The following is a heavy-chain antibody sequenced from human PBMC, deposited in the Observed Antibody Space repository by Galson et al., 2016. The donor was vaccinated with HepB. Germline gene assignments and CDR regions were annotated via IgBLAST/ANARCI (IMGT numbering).Heavy chain of an antibody. CDR1: ADIFSSYG. CDR3: ARFRCSRSTCYPALDG. CDR2: IIPLFGTT. D-gene: IGHD2-2*01. Sequence: SVKVSCKASADIFSSYGISWVRQAPGQGLEFMGRIIPLFGTTNYAQNFQGKVTISAEESTTTAYMELSSRRSEDTAVYFCARFRCSRSTCYPALDGWGQGTTIIVSS. J-gene: IGHJ6*02. V-gene: IGHV1-69*13.